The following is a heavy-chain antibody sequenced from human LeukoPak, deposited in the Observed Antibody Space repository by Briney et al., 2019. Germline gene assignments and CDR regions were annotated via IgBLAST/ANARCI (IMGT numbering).Heavy chain of an antibody. CDR1: GGSISSSSYY. V-gene: IGHV4-39*01. CDR3: ARRGYSSSSVY. D-gene: IGHD6-6*01. Sequence: SETLSLTCTVSGGSISSSSYYWGWIRQPPGKGLEWIGSIHYSGNTYYNPSLKSRVTISVDTSKSQLSLKLNSVTAADTAVYYCARRGYSSSSVYWGQGTLVTVSS. J-gene: IGHJ4*02. CDR2: IHYSGNT.